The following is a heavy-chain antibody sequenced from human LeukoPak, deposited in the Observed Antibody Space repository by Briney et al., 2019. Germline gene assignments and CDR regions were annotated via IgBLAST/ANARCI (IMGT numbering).Heavy chain of an antibody. CDR2: ISHDGSNK. J-gene: IGHJ4*02. V-gene: IGHV3-30-3*01. D-gene: IGHD1-26*01. CDR3: AKDSLQVGATWADY. Sequence: GRSLRLSCAASGFTFSYHSMHWVRQAPGKGLEWVTLISHDGSNKYYANSVKGRFTISRDNSKNTLYLQMNSLKPEDTAVYYCAKDSLQVGATWADYWGQGTLVTVSS. CDR1: GFTFSYHS.